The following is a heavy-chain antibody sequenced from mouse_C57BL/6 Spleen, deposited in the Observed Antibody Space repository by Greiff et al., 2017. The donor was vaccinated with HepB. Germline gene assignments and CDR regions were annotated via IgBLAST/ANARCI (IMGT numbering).Heavy chain of an antibody. Sequence: EVKLMESGGGLVQPKGSLKLSCAASGFSFNTYAMNWVRQAPGKGLEWVARIRSKSNNYATYYADSVKDRFTISRDDSESMLYLQMNNLKTEDTAMYYCVRAYYSNWGFDYWGQGTTLTVSS. V-gene: IGHV10-1*01. CDR1: GFSFNTYA. CDR2: IRSKSNNYAT. CDR3: VRAYYSNWGFDY. D-gene: IGHD2-5*01. J-gene: IGHJ2*01.